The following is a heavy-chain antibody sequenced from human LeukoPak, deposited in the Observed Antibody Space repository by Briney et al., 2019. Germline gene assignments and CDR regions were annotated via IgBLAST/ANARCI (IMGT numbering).Heavy chain of an antibody. D-gene: IGHD2-8*01. Sequence: ASVKVPCKASGYTFTNYYIHWVRQAPGQGLEWMGWINPNTGGTNYAQKFQGRVTMTRDTSISTAYMELSRLGSDDTAVYYCARGSNRDYWGQGTLVTVSS. CDR1: GYTFTNYY. CDR2: INPNTGGT. CDR3: ARGSNRDY. J-gene: IGHJ4*02. V-gene: IGHV1-2*02.